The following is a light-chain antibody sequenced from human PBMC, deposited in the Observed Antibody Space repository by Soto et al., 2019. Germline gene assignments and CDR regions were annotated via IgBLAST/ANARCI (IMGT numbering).Light chain of an antibody. V-gene: IGKV3-15*01. Sequence: EIVMTQSPATLSVSPGERATLSCRASQTISNNLAWYQQKPGQAPRLLIYGASTRASGIPARLSGRGSGTVFTLTISSLQSEDFAVYYCQQYNMWPLHTFGHGTKLEIK. CDR1: QTISNN. CDR2: GAS. J-gene: IGKJ2*01. CDR3: QQYNMWPLHT.